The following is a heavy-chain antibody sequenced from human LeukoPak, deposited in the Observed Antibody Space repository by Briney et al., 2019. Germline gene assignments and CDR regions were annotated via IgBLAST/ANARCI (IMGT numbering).Heavy chain of an antibody. CDR1: GDSVSSNSAA. CDR2: TYYRSKWYN. J-gene: IGHJ5*02. Sequence: SQTLSLTCAISGDSVSSNSAAWNWIRQSPSRGLEWLGRTYYRSKWYNDYAVSVKSRITINPDTSKNQFSLQLNSVTPEDTAVYYCARVAYSSSWFTTNWFDPWGQGTLVTVSS. D-gene: IGHD6-13*01. V-gene: IGHV6-1*01. CDR3: ARVAYSSSWFTTNWFDP.